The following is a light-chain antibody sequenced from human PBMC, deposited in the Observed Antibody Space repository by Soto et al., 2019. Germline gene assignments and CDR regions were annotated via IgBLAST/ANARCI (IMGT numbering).Light chain of an antibody. CDR3: QSYSTFNPHVV. CDR1: GGSIANNF. J-gene: IGLJ2*01. CDR2: EDN. V-gene: IGLV6-57*02. Sequence: NFMLTQPHSVSESPGKTVTISCTGIGGSIANNFVQWYQQRPGSAPTTVIYEDNQRPSGVPDRFSGSIDSSSNSASLTISGLETEDEADYYCQSYSTFNPHVVFGGGTKVTVL.